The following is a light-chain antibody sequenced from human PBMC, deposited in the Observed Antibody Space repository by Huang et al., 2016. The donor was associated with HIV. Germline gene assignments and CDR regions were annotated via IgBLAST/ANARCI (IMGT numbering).Light chain of an antibody. Sequence: IRMTQSPSSLSASTGDRVTITCRASPNVGTSLAWYQQRPGRAPVLLIYDASTLQRGVPSRFSGSGSRTVFTLTIGCLQVEDAATYYCQHSDGLSPLTFGGGT. V-gene: IGKV1-8*01. CDR2: DAS. CDR1: PNVGTS. J-gene: IGKJ4*01. CDR3: QHSDGLSPLT.